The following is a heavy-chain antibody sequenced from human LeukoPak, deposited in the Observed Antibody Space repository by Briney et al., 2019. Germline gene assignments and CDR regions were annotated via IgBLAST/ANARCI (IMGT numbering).Heavy chain of an antibody. J-gene: IGHJ3*02. CDR1: GFTFSSYS. V-gene: IGHV3-21*01. Sequence: GGSLRLSCAASGFTFSSYSMNWVRQAPGKGLEWVSSISSSSSYIYYADSVKGRFTISRDNAKNSLYLQMNSLRAEDTAVYYCASGRITMVRGVNMDIWGQGTMVTVSS. CDR3: ASGRITMVRGVNMDI. CDR2: ISSSSSYI. D-gene: IGHD3-10*01.